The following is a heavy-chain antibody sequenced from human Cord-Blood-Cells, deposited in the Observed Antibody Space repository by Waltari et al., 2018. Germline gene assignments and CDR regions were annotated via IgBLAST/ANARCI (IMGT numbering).Heavy chain of an antibody. Sequence: QVQLVQSGAEVKKPGASVKVSCKASGYTFTSYAMHWVRPAPGQRLEWMGWINAGNGNTEYSQKFQGRVTITRDTSASTAYMELSSLRSEDTAVYYCARDWGGYCSSTSCYNWFDPWGQGTLVTVSS. CDR1: GYTFTSYA. CDR2: INAGNGNT. V-gene: IGHV1-3*01. D-gene: IGHD2-2*03. J-gene: IGHJ5*02. CDR3: ARDWGGYCSSTSCYNWFDP.